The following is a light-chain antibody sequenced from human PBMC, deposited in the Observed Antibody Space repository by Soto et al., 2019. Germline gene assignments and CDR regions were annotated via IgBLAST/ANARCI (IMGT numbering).Light chain of an antibody. CDR3: QQYGSSPT. CDR2: DVS. V-gene: IGKV3-20*01. J-gene: IGKJ1*01. CDR1: QSVSSSY. Sequence: EIVLTQSPGTLSLSPGERATLSCRSSQSVSSSYLAWYQQKPGQAPRLLIYDVSSRATGIPDRFSGSGSGTDFTLTISRLEADDFAVYYCQQYGSSPTFGQGTKVEIK.